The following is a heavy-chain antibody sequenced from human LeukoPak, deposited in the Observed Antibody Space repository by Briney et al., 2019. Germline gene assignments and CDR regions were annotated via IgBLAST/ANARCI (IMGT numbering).Heavy chain of an antibody. CDR3: AKAAYSGSRAGFDY. V-gene: IGHV3-30*02. CDR2: VRYDGSNA. Sequence: GGSLRLSCVASGFVFSDYGMHWVRQAPGKGLEWVAFVRYDGSNAYYADSMKGRFTVSRDNSKNTLYLQMSSLRAEDTAVYYCAKAAYSGSRAGFDYWGQGTLVTVSS. D-gene: IGHD1-26*01. J-gene: IGHJ4*02. CDR1: GFVFSDYG.